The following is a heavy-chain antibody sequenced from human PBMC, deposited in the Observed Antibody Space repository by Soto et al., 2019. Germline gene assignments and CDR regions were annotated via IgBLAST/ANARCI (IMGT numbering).Heavy chain of an antibody. Sequence: PSATLSLTCTVSGGSISSGGYYWSWIRQHPGKGLEWIGYIYYSGSTYYNPSLKSRVTISVDTSKNQFSLKLSSVTAADTAVYYCARGHSSGWYLSAFDIWGQGTMVTVSS. J-gene: IGHJ3*02. CDR2: IYYSGST. CDR1: GGSISSGGYY. CDR3: ARGHSSGWYLSAFDI. D-gene: IGHD6-19*01. V-gene: IGHV4-31*03.